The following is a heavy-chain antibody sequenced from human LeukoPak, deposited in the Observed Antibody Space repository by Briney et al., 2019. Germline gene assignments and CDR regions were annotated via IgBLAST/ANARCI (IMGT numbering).Heavy chain of an antibody. CDR3: ARGRGMTFDY. Sequence: GGSLRLSCAASGFTFSSYAMHWVRQAPGKGLEYVSAISSNGGSTYYANSVKGRFTISRDNSKNTLYLQMGSMRAEDMAVYYCARGRGMTFDYWGQGTLVTVSS. V-gene: IGHV3-64*01. D-gene: IGHD2-21*02. CDR1: GFTFSSYA. J-gene: IGHJ4*02. CDR2: ISSNGGST.